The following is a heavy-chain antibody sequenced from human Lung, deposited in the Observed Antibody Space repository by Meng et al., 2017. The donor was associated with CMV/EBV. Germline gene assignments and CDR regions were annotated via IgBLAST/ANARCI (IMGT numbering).Heavy chain of an antibody. J-gene: IGHJ6*02. CDR3: AKGKWGGYYYYYGMDV. CDR1: GFTFSTFA. D-gene: IGHD1-26*01. CDR2: IYSGDDST. Sequence: GGSXRLXCAASGFTFSTFAMSWVRQAPGKGLQWVSVIYSGDDSTYYADSVKGRFTISRDNSKNMLYLQMNSLRAEDSAVYFCAKGKWGGYYYYYGMDVWGRGTXVTVYS. V-gene: IGHV3-23*03.